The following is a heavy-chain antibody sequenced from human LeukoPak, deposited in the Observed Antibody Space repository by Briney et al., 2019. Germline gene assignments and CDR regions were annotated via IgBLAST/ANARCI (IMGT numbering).Heavy chain of an antibody. J-gene: IGHJ4*02. Sequence: PGGALRLSCAASGSTFSSYAMSWVRQAPGKGLEWVSAISGSGGSTYYADSVKGRYTISRDNSKNTLYRQMNSLRAEGTAVYYCAKHRSSRGYFDYWGQGTLVTVSS. CDR2: ISGSGGST. D-gene: IGHD2-2*01. CDR1: GSTFSSYA. CDR3: AKHRSSRGYFDY. V-gene: IGHV3-23*01.